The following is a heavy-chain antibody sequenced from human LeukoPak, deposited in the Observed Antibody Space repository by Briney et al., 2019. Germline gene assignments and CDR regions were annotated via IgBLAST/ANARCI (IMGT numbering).Heavy chain of an antibody. J-gene: IGHJ6*02. CDR2: ISWNSGSI. CDR1: GFTFDDYA. Sequence: GRSLRLSCAASGFTFDDYAMHWVRHAPGKGLEWVSGISWNSGSIGYADSVKGRFTISRDNAKNSLYLQMNSLRAEDTALYYCAKDGGSYYFASENYGMDVWGQGTTVTVSS. V-gene: IGHV3-9*01. D-gene: IGHD1-26*01. CDR3: AKDGGSYYFASENYGMDV.